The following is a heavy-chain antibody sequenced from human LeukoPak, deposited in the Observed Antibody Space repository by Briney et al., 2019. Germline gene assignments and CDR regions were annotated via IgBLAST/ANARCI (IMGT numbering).Heavy chain of an antibody. J-gene: IGHJ4*02. Sequence: SETLSLTCTVSGGSISSFYWSWIRQPPGKGLEWIGYVYYNGVTNYNPSLMSRVTISVDTSKNQFSLKLSSVTAADTAVYYCARSNRSYYPLWGQGTLVTVSS. D-gene: IGHD1-26*01. CDR3: ARSNRSYYPL. CDR1: GGSISSFY. CDR2: VYYNGVT. V-gene: IGHV4-59*01.